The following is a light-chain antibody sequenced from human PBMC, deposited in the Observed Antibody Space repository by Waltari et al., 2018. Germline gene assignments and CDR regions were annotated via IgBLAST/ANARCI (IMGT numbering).Light chain of an antibody. V-gene: IGLV1-51*01. Sequence: QSVLTQPPSVSAAPGQRVTISCPEGRSNSGRGIFCWYQHVPGTAPKLLIYDDDKRLPEIPGRFSGSKSGTSAVLGITGLQTEDEADYYCGTWDSGLSVVVFGGGTRLTVL. CDR1: RSNSGRGI. CDR3: GTWDSGLSVVV. CDR2: DDD. J-gene: IGLJ2*01.